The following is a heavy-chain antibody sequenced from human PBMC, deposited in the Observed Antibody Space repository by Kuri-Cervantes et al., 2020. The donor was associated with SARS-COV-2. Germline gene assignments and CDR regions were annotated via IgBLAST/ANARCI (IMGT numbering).Heavy chain of an antibody. Sequence: SETLSLTCTVSGGSISSYYWSWIRQPPGKGLEWIGYIYYSGSTNYNPSLKSRVTISVDTSKNQFSLKLSSVTAADTAVYYCARGGAGYCSSTSCYLAFDIWGQGTMVTVSS. CDR2: IYYSGST. J-gene: IGHJ3*02. CDR3: ARGGAGYCSSTSCYLAFDI. CDR1: GGSISSYY. V-gene: IGHV4-59*08. D-gene: IGHD2-2*01.